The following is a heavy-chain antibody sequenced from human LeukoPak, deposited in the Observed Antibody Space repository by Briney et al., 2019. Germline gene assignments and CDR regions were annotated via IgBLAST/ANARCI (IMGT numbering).Heavy chain of an antibody. CDR3: ARDLLGATGDY. CDR2: INANSGGT. V-gene: IGHV1-2*02. CDR1: GYTFTGYY. J-gene: IGHJ4*02. D-gene: IGHD1-26*01. Sequence: VASVKVSCKASGYTFTGYYMHWVRQAPGQGLEWMGCINANSGGTNYAQKFQGRVTMTRDTSISTAYMELNSLRSDDTAVYYCARDLLGATGDYWGQGTLVTVSS.